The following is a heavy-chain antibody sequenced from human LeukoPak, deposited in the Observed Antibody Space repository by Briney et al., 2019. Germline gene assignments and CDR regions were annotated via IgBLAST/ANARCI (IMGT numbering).Heavy chain of an antibody. CDR1: GFTFSSYS. J-gene: IGHJ5*02. Sequence: PGGSLRLSCAASGFTFSSYSMNWVRQAPGKGLEWVSSISSSSSYIYYADSVKGRFTISRDNAKNSLYLQMNSLRAEDTAVYYCARDGTLLRFLEWFQNWFDPWGQGTLVTVSS. CDR2: ISSSSSYI. CDR3: ARDGTLLRFLEWFQNWFDP. D-gene: IGHD3-3*01. V-gene: IGHV3-21*01.